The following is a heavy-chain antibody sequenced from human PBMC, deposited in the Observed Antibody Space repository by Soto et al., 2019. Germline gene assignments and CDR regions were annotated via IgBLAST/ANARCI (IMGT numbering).Heavy chain of an antibody. V-gene: IGHV4-30-4*01. CDR1: GRSISSGAYY. J-gene: IGHJ4*02. D-gene: IGHD6-6*01. CDR3: ASDEGIGYSSSAGQGIDY. Sequence: SETLSLTCTVSGRSISSGAYYWSWIRQPPGKGLEWIGYIYYSGSTYYNPSLKSRVTISVDTSKNQFSLKLSSVAAADTAVYSCASDEGIGYSSSAGQGIDYWGQGTLVTVSS. CDR2: IYYSGST.